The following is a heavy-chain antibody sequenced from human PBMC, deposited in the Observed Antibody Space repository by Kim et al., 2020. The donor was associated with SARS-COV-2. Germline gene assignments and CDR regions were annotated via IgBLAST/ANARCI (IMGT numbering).Heavy chain of an antibody. CDR1: GGSISSYY. J-gene: IGHJ5*02. D-gene: IGHD3-22*01. Sequence: SETLSLTCAVSGGSISSYYWSWIRQPPGKGLEWIGYLYDSGSNTYNPSLKSRVTISADTSKNQFSLKLSSVTAADTAVYYCARGGDSSGYWLDPWGQGTL. CDR2: LYDSGSN. CDR3: ARGGDSSGYWLDP. V-gene: IGHV4-59*01.